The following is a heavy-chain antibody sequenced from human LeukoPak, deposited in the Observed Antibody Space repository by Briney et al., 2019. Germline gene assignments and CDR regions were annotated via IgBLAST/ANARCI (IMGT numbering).Heavy chain of an antibody. V-gene: IGHV1-2*06. CDR3: ARDRGVTMVRGVIDSFDY. Sequence: ASVKVSCKASGYTFTGYYMHWVRQAPGQGLEWMGRINPNSGGTNYAQKFQGRVTITRDTSASIAYMKLSSLRSEDTAVYYCARDRGVTMVRGVIDSFDYWGQGTLVTVSS. CDR2: INPNSGGT. CDR1: GYTFTGYY. D-gene: IGHD3-10*01. J-gene: IGHJ4*02.